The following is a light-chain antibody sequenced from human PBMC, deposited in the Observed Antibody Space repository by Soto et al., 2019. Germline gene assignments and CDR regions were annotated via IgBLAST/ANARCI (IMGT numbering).Light chain of an antibody. V-gene: IGKV3-11*01. Sequence: EIVLTQSPVTLSLSPGQRPTLSCRASQSVSSRLAWYQQKPGQAPRLLIYDVSNRATGIPARFSGSGSGTDFALTISSLEPEDFAVYYCQQRDYWQVTFGQGTRLDIK. CDR1: QSVSSR. J-gene: IGKJ5*01. CDR3: QQRDYWQVT. CDR2: DVS.